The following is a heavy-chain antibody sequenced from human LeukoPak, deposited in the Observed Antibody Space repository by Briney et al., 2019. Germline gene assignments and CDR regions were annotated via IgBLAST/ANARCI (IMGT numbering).Heavy chain of an antibody. Sequence: SETLSLTCSVSGDSSSFYYWSWLRQTPGKGLEWIGLIDSSGSTNYNPSLKSRLTMSVDTSNSHFSLKLNSVTAADTALYYCASGSGWLPSYWGQGTLVTVSS. D-gene: IGHD5-12*01. J-gene: IGHJ4*02. CDR2: IDSSGST. CDR3: ASGSGWLPSY. V-gene: IGHV4-4*09. CDR1: GDSSSFYY.